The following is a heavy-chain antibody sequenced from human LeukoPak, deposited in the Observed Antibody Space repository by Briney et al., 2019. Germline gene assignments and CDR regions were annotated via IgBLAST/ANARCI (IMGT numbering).Heavy chain of an antibody. D-gene: IGHD6-13*01. V-gene: IGHV4-34*01. CDR1: GGSFSGYY. Sequence: SETLSLTCAVYGGSFSGYYWSWIRQPPGKGLEWIGEINHSGSTNYNPSLKSRVTISVDTSKNQFSLKLSSVTAADTAMYYCARGRYPPQLWGQGTLVTVSS. CDR3: ARGRYPPQL. CDR2: INHSGST. J-gene: IGHJ4*02.